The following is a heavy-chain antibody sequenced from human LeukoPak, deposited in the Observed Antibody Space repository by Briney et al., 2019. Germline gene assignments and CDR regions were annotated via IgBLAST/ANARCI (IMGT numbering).Heavy chain of an antibody. Sequence: GGSLRLSCTASGFTFSGYGMSWVRQAPGKGLEWVSAISGSGGSTYYADSVKGRFTISRDNSKNTLYLQMNSLRAEDTAVYYCAKAVATVKIEYFQHWGQGTLVTVSS. CDR1: GFTFSGYG. J-gene: IGHJ1*01. CDR2: ISGSGGST. CDR3: AKAVATVKIEYFQH. V-gene: IGHV3-23*01. D-gene: IGHD5-12*01.